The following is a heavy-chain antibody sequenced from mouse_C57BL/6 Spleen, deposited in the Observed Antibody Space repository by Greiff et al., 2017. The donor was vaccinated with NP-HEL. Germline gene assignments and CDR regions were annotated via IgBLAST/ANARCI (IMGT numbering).Heavy chain of an antibody. CDR1: GFSLTSYG. D-gene: IGHD2-1*01. J-gene: IGHJ3*01. CDR2: IWRGGST. Sequence: VQGVESGPGLVQPSQSLSITCTVSGFSLTSYGVHWVRQSPGKGLEWLGVIWRGGSTDYNAAFMSRLSITKDNSKSQVFFKMNRLQADDTAIYYCARAYGNYWFAYWGKGTLVTVAA. CDR3: ARAYGNYWFAY. V-gene: IGHV2-5*01.